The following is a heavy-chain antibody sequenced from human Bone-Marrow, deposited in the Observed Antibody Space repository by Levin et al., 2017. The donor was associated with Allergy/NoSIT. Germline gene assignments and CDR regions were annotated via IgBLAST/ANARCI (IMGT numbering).Heavy chain of an antibody. J-gene: IGHJ3*02. CDR3: ARGIIGDVRVAHKEAFDI. V-gene: IGHV3-30-3*01. Sequence: LKISCAASEFTFDTYTMHWVRQAPGKGLEWVAVISSDGSNEYYRASVKGRFTISRDNSKNILFLQMNSLRGEDTAVYYCARGIIGDVRVAHKEAFDIWGQGTMVTVSS. CDR2: ISSDGSNE. CDR1: EFTFDTYT. D-gene: IGHD2/OR15-2a*01.